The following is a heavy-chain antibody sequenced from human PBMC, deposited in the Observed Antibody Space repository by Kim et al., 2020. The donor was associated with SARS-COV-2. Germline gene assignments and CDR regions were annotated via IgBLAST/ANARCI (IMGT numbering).Heavy chain of an antibody. J-gene: IGHJ4*01. CDR2: ISDSGNT. V-gene: IGHV4-39*01. CDR1: GGSISSNSYY. CDR3: AGHSCPWRVKLYYFDY. D-gene: IGHD2-15*01. Sequence: SETLSLTCTVSGGSISSNSYYWVWLRQRPGQGLEWFGSISDSGNTYYNLTRQSPVTIAADTNKNQLSLKLSSVAAAAADVYSCAGHSCPWRVKLYYFDY.